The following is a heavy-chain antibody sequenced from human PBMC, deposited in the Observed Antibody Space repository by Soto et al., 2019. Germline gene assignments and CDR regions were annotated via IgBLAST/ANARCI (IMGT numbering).Heavy chain of an antibody. V-gene: IGHV1-69*06. D-gene: IGHD3-9*01. Sequence: ASVKVSCKASGGTFNSHVISWVRQAPGQGLEWMGGINPIFGTTNYAQKFQGRVTITADTSTNTAYMELSSLTSEDTAVYYCARAAYRSLWFLSHWAQGTLVTVSS. CDR3: ARAAYRSLWFLSH. CDR1: GGTFNSHV. CDR2: INPIFGTT. J-gene: IGHJ4*02.